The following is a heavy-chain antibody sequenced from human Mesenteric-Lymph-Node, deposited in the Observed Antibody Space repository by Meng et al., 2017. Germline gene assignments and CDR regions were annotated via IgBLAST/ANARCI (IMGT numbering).Heavy chain of an antibody. J-gene: IGHJ3*02. CDR2: ISSSGSTI. Sequence: GESLKISCAASGFTFSDYYMGWIRQAPGKGLEWVSYISSSGSTIYYADSVKGRFTISRDNSKNTLYLQMNSLRAEDTAVYYCAKERYGDYGNAFDIWGQGTMVTVSS. CDR1: GFTFSDYY. CDR3: AKERYGDYGNAFDI. V-gene: IGHV3-11*01. D-gene: IGHD4-17*01.